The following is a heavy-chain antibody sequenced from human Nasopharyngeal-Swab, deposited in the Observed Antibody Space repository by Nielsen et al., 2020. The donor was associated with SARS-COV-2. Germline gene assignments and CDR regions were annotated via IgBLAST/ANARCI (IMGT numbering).Heavy chain of an antibody. D-gene: IGHD6-6*01. J-gene: IGHJ4*02. CDR3: ARDFRGSQIPARDFDY. V-gene: IGHV4-38-2*02. CDR2: IYHSGST. Sequence: SETLSLTCAVSGYSISSGYYWGWIRQPPGKGLEWIGSIYHSGSTYYNPSLKSRVTISVDTSKNQFSLKLSSVTAADTAVYYCARDFRGSQIPARDFDYWGQGTLVTVSS. CDR1: GYSISSGYY.